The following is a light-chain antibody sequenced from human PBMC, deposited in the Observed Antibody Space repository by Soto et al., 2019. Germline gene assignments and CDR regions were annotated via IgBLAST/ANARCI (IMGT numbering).Light chain of an antibody. Sequence: IALTQSPGPLSLSPGERATLSCRASQRVSSNYVACYQHKPGKAPRLLIHGAYIRATGIPDRFSGSGSGTDVTLTLSRLEPEDFAVYYWHQYSTLPYAFGQGTKLHIK. CDR2: GAY. J-gene: IGKJ2*01. CDR3: HQYSTLPYA. CDR1: QRVSSNY. V-gene: IGKV3-20*01.